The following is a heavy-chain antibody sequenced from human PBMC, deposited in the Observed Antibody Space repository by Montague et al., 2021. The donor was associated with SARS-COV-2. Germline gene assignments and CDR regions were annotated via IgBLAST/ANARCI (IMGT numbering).Heavy chain of an antibody. CDR2: IKQDGSEK. CDR3: ARKTGGGY. J-gene: IGHJ4*02. Sequence: SLRLSCAASGFSFSSYWMSWVRQAPGKGLEWVANIKQDGSEKYYVDSVKCRFTISRDHAKNSLYLQMNSLRAEDTAVYYRARKTGGGYWGQGTLVTVSS. CDR1: GFSFSSYW. D-gene: IGHD3-16*01. V-gene: IGHV3-7*03.